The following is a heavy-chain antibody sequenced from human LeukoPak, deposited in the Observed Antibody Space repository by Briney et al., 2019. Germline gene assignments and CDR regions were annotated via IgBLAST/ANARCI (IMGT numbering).Heavy chain of an antibody. Sequence: GGSLRLSCTASGFTFGDYAMSWVRQAPGKGLEWVGFIRSKAYGGTTDYAAPVKGRFTISRDDSKNTLYLQMNSLKTEDTAVYYCTTSFYYRSGSYYYWGQGTLVTVSS. V-gene: IGHV3-49*04. CDR2: IRSKAYGGTT. J-gene: IGHJ4*02. D-gene: IGHD3-10*01. CDR1: GFTFGDYA. CDR3: TTSFYYRSGSYYY.